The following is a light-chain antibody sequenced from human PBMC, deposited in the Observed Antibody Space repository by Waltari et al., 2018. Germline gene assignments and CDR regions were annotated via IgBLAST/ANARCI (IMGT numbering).Light chain of an antibody. Sequence: EIVLTQSPATLSLSPGERATLSCRASQSVSSYSAWYQQKPGQAPRLLIYDTSNRVTGIPARFSGSGSGTDFTLTISSLEPEDFAVYYCHQRSSWPPALTFGGGTKVEIK. CDR1: QSVSSY. J-gene: IGKJ4*01. CDR3: HQRSSWPPALT. CDR2: DTS. V-gene: IGKV3-11*01.